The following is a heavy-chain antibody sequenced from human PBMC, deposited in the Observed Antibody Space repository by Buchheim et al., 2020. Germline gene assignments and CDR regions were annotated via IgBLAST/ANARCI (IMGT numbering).Heavy chain of an antibody. V-gene: IGHV3-30-3*01. CDR1: GFTFSSYA. CDR3: ARDRDHYYDSSGLDY. J-gene: IGHJ4*02. D-gene: IGHD3-22*01. CDR2: ISYDGSNK. Sequence: QVQLVESGGGVVQPGRSLRLSCAASGFTFSSYAMHWVRQAPGKGLEWVAVISYDGSNKYYADSVKGRFTISRDNSKNTLYLQMNSLRAEDTAVNYCARDRDHYYDSSGLDYWGQGTL.